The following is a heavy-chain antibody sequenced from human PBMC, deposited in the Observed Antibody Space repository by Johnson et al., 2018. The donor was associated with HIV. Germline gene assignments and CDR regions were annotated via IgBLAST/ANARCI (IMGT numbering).Heavy chain of an antibody. CDR3: TTGELWNGYYLHDAFDI. CDR1: GFTVSSNY. V-gene: IGHV3-66*01. Sequence: VQLVESGGGLVQPGGSLRLSCAASGFTVSSNYMSWVRQAPGKGLEWVSVIYSGGSTYYADSVKGRFTLPRDNSNNTLYLQMNSLKTEDTAVYYCTTGELWNGYYLHDAFDIWGQGTMVTVSS. D-gene: IGHD3-3*01. J-gene: IGHJ3*02. CDR2: IYSGGST.